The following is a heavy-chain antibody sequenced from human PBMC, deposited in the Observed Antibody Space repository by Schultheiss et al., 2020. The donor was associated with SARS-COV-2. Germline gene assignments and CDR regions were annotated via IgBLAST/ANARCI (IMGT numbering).Heavy chain of an antibody. V-gene: IGHV4-34*01. CDR2: INHSGST. J-gene: IGHJ6*03. CDR1: GGSFSGYY. CDR3: ARQEDYYYYMDV. Sequence: SETLSLTCAVYGGSFSGYYWSWIRQPPGKGLEWIGEINHSGSTNYNPSLKSRVTISVVTSKSQFSLKLNSVTAADTAVYYCARQEDYYYYMDVWGKGTTVTVSS.